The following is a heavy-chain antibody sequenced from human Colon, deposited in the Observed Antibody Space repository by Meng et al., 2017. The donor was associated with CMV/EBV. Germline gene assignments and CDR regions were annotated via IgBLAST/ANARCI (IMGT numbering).Heavy chain of an antibody. CDR3: ARKGLSGFKY. CDR1: GYTFTCRC. V-gene: IGHV1-46*01. J-gene: IGHJ4*02. CDR2: INPSGGST. D-gene: IGHD3-3*01. Sequence: ASVKVSCKASGYTFTCRCLHWVRQAPGQGLEWMGFINPSGGSTTYSQKLQGRVTMTRDTSTSTVYMELSGLRSEDTAVYYCARKGLSGFKYWGQGTLVTVSS.